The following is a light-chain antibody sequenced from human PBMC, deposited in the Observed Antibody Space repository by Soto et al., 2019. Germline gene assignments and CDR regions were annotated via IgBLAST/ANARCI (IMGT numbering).Light chain of an antibody. CDR2: GNS. J-gene: IGLJ3*02. CDR3: QSYDSSLSGWV. CDR1: SSNIGAGYN. Sequence: QSVLTQPPSVSGAPGQRVTISCTGSSSNIGAGYNVHWYQQLPGTAPKLLIYGNSNRPSGVPDRFSGSKSGTSASLAITGLQAEAEADYYCQSYDSSLSGWVSGGGTTLTVL. V-gene: IGLV1-40*01.